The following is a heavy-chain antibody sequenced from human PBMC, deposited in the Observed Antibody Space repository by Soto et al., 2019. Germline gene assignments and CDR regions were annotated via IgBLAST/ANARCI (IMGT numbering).Heavy chain of an antibody. J-gene: IGHJ5*02. V-gene: IGHV4-34*01. D-gene: IGHD2-15*01. Sequence: KPSETLSLTCAVYGGSFSGYYWSWIRQPPGKGLEWIGEINHSGSTNYNPSLKSRVTISVDTSKNQFSLKLSSVTAADTAVYYCARGRQRYCSGGSCYSNWFDPWGQGTLVTV. CDR2: INHSGST. CDR3: ARGRQRYCSGGSCYSNWFDP. CDR1: GGSFSGYY.